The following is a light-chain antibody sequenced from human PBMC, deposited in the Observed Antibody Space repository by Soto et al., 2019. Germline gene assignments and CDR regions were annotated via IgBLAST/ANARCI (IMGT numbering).Light chain of an antibody. CDR3: AAWDDSLNGVV. J-gene: IGLJ2*01. Sequence: QSVLTQPPSASGTPGQRVTISRSGSSSNIGRNTVNWYQHLPGTAPKLLIYRDNQRPSGVPDRFSGSKSGTSASLAISGLQSEDEADYYCAAWDDSLNGVVFGGGTQLTVL. CDR1: SSNIGRNT. V-gene: IGLV1-44*01. CDR2: RDN.